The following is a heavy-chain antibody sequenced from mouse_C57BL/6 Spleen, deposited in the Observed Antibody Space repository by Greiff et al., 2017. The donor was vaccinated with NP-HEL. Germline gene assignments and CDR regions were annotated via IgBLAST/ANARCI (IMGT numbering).Heavy chain of an antibody. J-gene: IGHJ3*01. CDR2: ISSGGDYI. CDR3: TREEYDYDGAWFAY. D-gene: IGHD2-4*01. Sequence: VQLKQSGEGLVKPGGSLKLSCAASGFTFSSYAMSWVRQTPEKRLEWVAYISSGGDYIYYADTVKGRFTISRDNARNTLYLQMSSLKSEDTAMYYCTREEYDYDGAWFAYWGQGTLVTVSA. CDR1: GFTFSSYA. V-gene: IGHV5-9-1*02.